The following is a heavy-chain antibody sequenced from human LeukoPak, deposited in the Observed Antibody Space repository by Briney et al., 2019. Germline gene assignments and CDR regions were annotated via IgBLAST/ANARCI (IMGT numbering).Heavy chain of an antibody. J-gene: IGHJ6*03. CDR1: GYTFTGYY. D-gene: IGHD3-10*01. Sequence: GASVKVSCKASGYTFTGYYMHWVRQAPGQGLEWMGWINPNSGCTNYAQKVEGRVTMTRDTSISTAYMELSRLRSDDTAVYYCARDRYYGSGSYYNYYYYYYYMDVWGKGTTVTISS. V-gene: IGHV1-2*02. CDR3: ARDRYYGSGSYYNYYYYYYYMDV. CDR2: INPNSGCT.